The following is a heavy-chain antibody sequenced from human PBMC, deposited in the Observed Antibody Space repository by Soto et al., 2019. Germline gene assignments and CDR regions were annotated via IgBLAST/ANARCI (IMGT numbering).Heavy chain of an antibody. CDR3: ARDCRGDNCYSRGLHYFDY. CDR1: GGTFNIFT. J-gene: IGHJ4*02. CDR2: IIPILDTT. Sequence: QVQLVQSGAEVKKPGSSVKVSCKASGGTFNIFTISWVRQAPGQGLEWIGRIIPILDTTNYAQKFQGRVTITADKSTGTAYMELSSLTSEDTAVYYCARDCRGDNCYSRGLHYFDYWGQGTLVTVSS. D-gene: IGHD2-15*01. V-gene: IGHV1-69*08.